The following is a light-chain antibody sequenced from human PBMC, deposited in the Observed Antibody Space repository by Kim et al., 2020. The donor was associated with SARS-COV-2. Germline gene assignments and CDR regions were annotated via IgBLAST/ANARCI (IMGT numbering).Light chain of an antibody. J-gene: IGKJ1*01. CDR1: QTVSSTY. Sequence: EIVLTQSPATLSLSPGERATLSCGTSQTVSSTYLAWYQQKPGLAPRLLIYATSTRATGIPDRFSGSGSGTDFTLTISRLEPVDFAMYYCQQFSTSPWTFGPGTKVDIK. CDR3: QQFSTSPWT. V-gene: IGKV3D-20*01. CDR2: ATS.